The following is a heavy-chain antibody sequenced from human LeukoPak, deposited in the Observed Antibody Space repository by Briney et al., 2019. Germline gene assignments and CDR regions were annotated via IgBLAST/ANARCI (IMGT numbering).Heavy chain of an antibody. D-gene: IGHD3-10*01. CDR2: ISWNSGSI. J-gene: IGHJ4*02. CDR1: GFTFDDYA. V-gene: IGHV3-9*01. Sequence: GGSLRLSCAASGFTFDDYAMHWVRQAPGMGLERVSGISWNSGSIGYADSVKGRFTISRDNAKNSLYLQMNSLRAEDTALYYCAKGPYGSGSKYFDYWGRGTLVTVSS. CDR3: AKGPYGSGSKYFDY.